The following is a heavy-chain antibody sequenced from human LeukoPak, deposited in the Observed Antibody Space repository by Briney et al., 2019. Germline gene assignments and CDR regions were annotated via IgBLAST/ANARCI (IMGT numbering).Heavy chain of an antibody. Sequence: GRSLRLSCAASGFTFSSYGMHWVRQAPGEGLEWVAVISYDGSNKYYADSVKGRFTISRDNSKNTLYLQMNSLRAEDTAVYYCAKDSGSNYYDSTEFDYWGQGTLVTVSS. D-gene: IGHD3-22*01. V-gene: IGHV3-30*18. CDR3: AKDSGSNYYDSTEFDY. CDR1: GFTFSSYG. CDR2: ISYDGSNK. J-gene: IGHJ4*02.